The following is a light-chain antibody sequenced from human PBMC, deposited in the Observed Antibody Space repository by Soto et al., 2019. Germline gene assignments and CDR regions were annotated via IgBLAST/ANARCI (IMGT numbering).Light chain of an antibody. CDR1: SSNIGAGYD. CDR2: GNS. V-gene: IGLV1-40*01. Sequence: QSVLTQPPSVSGAPGQRVTISCTGSSSNIGAGYDVHWYQQLPGTAPKLLIYGNSNRPSGVPDRFSGSKSGTSASLAITGLQAEDEADYYCQSYDSSLWVFGGGTKL. CDR3: QSYDSSLWV. J-gene: IGLJ3*02.